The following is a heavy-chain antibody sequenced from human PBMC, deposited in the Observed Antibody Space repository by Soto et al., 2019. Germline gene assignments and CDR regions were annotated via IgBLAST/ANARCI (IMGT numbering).Heavy chain of an antibody. Sequence: ESGGGVVQPGRSLRLSCAASGFTFSSYGMHWVRQAPGKGLEWVAVIWYDGSNKYYADSVKGRFTISRDNSKNTLYLQMNSLRAEDTAVYYCARAETVSSSGWYGRFDYWGQGTLVTVSS. J-gene: IGHJ4*02. V-gene: IGHV3-33*01. CDR2: IWYDGSNK. CDR3: ARAETVSSSGWYGRFDY. D-gene: IGHD6-19*01. CDR1: GFTFSSYG.